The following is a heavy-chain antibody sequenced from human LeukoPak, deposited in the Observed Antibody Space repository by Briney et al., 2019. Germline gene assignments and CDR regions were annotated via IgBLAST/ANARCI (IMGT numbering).Heavy chain of an antibody. V-gene: IGHV4-59*01. J-gene: IGHJ5*02. D-gene: IGHD6-13*01. CDR1: GGSISSYY. Sequence: SETLSLTCTVSGGSISSYYWSWIRQPPGKGLEWIGYIYYSGSTNYNPSLKSRVTISVDTSKNQFSLKLSSVTAADTAVYYCARGGSSWSTSWDCFDPGGQGTLVTVSS. CDR2: IYYSGST. CDR3: ARGGSSWSTSWDCFDP.